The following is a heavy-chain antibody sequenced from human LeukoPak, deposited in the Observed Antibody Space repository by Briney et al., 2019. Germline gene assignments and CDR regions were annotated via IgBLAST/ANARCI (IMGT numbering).Heavy chain of an antibody. V-gene: IGHV1-8*01. CDR1: GYTFTSYD. CDR2: MNPNSGNT. Sequence: ASVKVSCKASGYTFTSYDINWVRQATGQGLEWMGWMNPNSGNTGYAQKFQGRVTMTRNTSISTAYMELSSLRSEDTAVYYCARAGIAVAGQAEYFQHWGRAPWSPSPQ. J-gene: IGHJ1*01. D-gene: IGHD6-19*01. CDR3: ARAGIAVAGQAEYFQH.